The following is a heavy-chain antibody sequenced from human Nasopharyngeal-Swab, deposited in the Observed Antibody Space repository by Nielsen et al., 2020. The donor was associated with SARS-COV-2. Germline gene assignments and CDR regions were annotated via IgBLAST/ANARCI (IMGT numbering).Heavy chain of an antibody. D-gene: IGHD4-17*01. CDR3: ATARAGDYFDY. CDR2: INPSGGST. V-gene: IGHV1-46*01. CDR1: GYTFTSYG. J-gene: IGHJ4*02. Sequence: ASVKVSCKASGYTFTSYGISWVRQAPGQGLEWMGIINPSGGSTSYAQKFQGRVTMTRDTSTSTVYMELSSLRSEDTAVYYCATARAGDYFDYWGQGTLVTVSS.